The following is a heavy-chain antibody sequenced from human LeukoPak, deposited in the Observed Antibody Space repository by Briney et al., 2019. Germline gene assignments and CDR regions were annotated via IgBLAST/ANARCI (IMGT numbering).Heavy chain of an antibody. D-gene: IGHD6-6*01. CDR3: ARDRAATSSLDY. Sequence: ASVKVSCKASVYAFTGYYIHWVRQAPGQGLEWMGWIHPNSGATNYAPKFQGRVTMTRDTSITTAYMDLSSLGTDDTAVYYCARDRAATSSLDYWGQGTLVPDPS. J-gene: IGHJ4*02. CDR1: VYAFTGYY. CDR2: IHPNSGAT. V-gene: IGHV1-2*02.